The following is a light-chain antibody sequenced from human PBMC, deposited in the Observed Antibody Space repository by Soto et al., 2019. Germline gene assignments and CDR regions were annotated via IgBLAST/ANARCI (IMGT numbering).Light chain of an antibody. V-gene: IGKV1-5*03. CDR1: QTISSW. CDR3: QHYNSYSEA. Sequence: DIQMTQAPSTPSGSVGDRLTITCRASQTISSWLAWYQQKPGKXPTXXIYKASTLKSGVPSRFSGSGYGTEGNLTLSSLQTDDGSTYYCQHYNSYSEAFGQGTKVDIK. CDR2: KAS. J-gene: IGKJ1*01.